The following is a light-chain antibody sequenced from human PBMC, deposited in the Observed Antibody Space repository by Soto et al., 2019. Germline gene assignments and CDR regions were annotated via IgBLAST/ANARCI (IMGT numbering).Light chain of an antibody. J-gene: IGLJ1*01. CDR1: SSDVGGYNY. CDR3: YSYTSSRTYV. CDR2: DVS. V-gene: IGLV2-14*03. Sequence: QSALTQPASVSGSPGQSITISCTGTSSDVGGYNYVSWYQQHPAKAPKVMIYDVSNRPSGVSNRFSGSKSGNTASLTISGLQAEDEADYYCYSYTSSRTYVFGTGTKVTVL.